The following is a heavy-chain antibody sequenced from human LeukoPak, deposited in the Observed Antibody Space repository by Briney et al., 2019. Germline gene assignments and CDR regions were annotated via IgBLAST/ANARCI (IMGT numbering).Heavy chain of an antibody. CDR1: GFTFSSYS. CDR2: ISSSSSYI. J-gene: IGHJ4*02. CDR3: ARGDSSGYFAHYDY. D-gene: IGHD3-22*01. Sequence: PGGSRRLSCAASGFTFSSYSMNWVRQAPGKGLEWVSSISSSSSYIYYADSVKGQFTISRDNAKNSLYLQMNSLRAEDTAVYYCARGDSSGYFAHYDYWGQGTLVTVSS. V-gene: IGHV3-21*01.